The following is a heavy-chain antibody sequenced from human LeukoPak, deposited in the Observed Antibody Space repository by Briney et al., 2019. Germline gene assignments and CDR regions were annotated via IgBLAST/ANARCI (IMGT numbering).Heavy chain of an antibody. CDR2: IYTSGST. CDR3: ARHAPYYYGSGSWVYYYYYMDV. V-gene: IGHV4-4*09. D-gene: IGHD3-10*01. CDR1: GRSISSYY. Sequence: SETLSLTCTVSGRSISSYYWSWIRQPPGKGLEWIGYIYTSGSTNYNPSLKSRVTISVDTSKNQFSLKLSSVTAADTAVYYCARHAPYYYGSGSWVYYYYYMDVWGKGTTVTVSS. J-gene: IGHJ6*03.